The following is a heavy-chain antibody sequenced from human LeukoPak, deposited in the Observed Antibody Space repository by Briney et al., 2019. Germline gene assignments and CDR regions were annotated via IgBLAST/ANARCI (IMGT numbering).Heavy chain of an antibody. CDR2: INPNSGGT. CDR1: GYTFTGYY. CDR3: AREAPLQAAAYVWGSPAAY. D-gene: IGHD3-16*01. V-gene: IGHV1-2*06. Sequence: ASVKVSCKASGYTFTGYYMHWVRQAPGQGHEWMGRINPNSGGTNYAQKFQGRVTMTRDTSISTAYMELSRLRSDDTAVYYCAREAPLQAAAYVWGSPAAYWGQGTLVTVSS. J-gene: IGHJ4*02.